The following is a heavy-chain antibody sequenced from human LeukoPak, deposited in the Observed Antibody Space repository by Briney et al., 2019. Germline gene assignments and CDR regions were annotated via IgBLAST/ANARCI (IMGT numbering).Heavy chain of an antibody. CDR2: INSDGSST. D-gene: IGHD3-10*01. V-gene: IGHV3-74*01. CDR3: ARVSMVRGVIMYAFDI. CDR1: GSTFSSYW. Sequence: PGGSLRLSCAASGSTFSSYWMHWVRQAPGKGLVWVSRINSDGSSTSYADSVKGRFTISRDNAKNTLYLQMNSLRAEDTAVYYCARVSMVRGVIMYAFDIWGQGTMVTVSS. J-gene: IGHJ3*02.